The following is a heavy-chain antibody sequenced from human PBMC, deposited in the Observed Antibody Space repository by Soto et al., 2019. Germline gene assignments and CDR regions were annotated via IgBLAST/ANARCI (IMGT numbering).Heavy chain of an antibody. D-gene: IGHD6-13*01. V-gene: IGHV3-7*05. CDR2: IKKDGSKI. J-gene: IGHJ3*02. CDR3: SRDVSPGSSSLYLDAVVI. Sequence: EVQLVESGGDLVQPGGSLRLSCAASGFSFGSSWMTWVRQAPGKGLERVANIKKDGSKINYLDSVRGRFTVARDNAKNSLYLEMNSLRAEATALYYCSRDVSPGSSSLYLDAVVIWGQGTMVTVSS. CDR1: GFSFGSSW.